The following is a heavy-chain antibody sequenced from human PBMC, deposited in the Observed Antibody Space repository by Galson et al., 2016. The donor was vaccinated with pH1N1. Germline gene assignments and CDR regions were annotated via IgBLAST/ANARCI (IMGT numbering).Heavy chain of an antibody. D-gene: IGHD4-17*01. J-gene: IGHJ4*02. CDR2: IDWGDEQ. Sequence: PALVKPTQTLTLTCTFSGFSLSTSGMCVSWVRQPPGKALEWLALIDWGDEQYYSTSLKTSLTISKDTSKNQVVLTMTNMDPVDTSTYYCARFTYGDYTTYFDYWGQGTLVTVSS. CDR1: GFSLSTSGMC. V-gene: IGHV2-70*20. CDR3: ARFTYGDYTTYFDY.